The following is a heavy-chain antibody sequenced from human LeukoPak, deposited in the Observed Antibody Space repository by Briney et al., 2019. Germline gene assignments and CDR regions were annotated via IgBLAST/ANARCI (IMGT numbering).Heavy chain of an antibody. CDR2: IIPIFDTA. CDR3: AREGVRSSCYDY. Sequence: GSSVKLSCKASGGTFSSYAISWVRQAPGQGLEWMGGIIPIFDTATYGQSCPGTGTITADESTSTAYMELSTVRSEDTAVYYCAREGVRSSCYDYWGQGTLVTASS. D-gene: IGHD6-13*01. CDR1: GGTFSSYA. V-gene: IGHV1-69*01. J-gene: IGHJ4*02.